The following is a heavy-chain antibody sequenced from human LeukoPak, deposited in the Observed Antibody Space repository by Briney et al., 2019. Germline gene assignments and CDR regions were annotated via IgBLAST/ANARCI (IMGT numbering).Heavy chain of an antibody. Sequence: GGSLRLSCAASGFTFSSYWMHWVRQAPGKGLVWVSRINSDGSSTNYADSVKGRFTISRDNSENTLFLQMNSLRAEDSAVYYCAKRDYSSGQYGMDVWGQGTTVTVS. CDR2: INSDGSST. J-gene: IGHJ6*02. CDR3: AKRDYSSGQYGMDV. V-gene: IGHV3-74*01. CDR1: GFTFSSYW. D-gene: IGHD4-11*01.